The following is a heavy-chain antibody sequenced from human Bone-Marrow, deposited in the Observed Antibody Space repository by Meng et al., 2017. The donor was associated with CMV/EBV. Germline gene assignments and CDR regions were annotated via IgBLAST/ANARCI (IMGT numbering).Heavy chain of an antibody. V-gene: IGHV3-74*03. CDR1: GFTFSSYW. CDR2: INSDGSDT. Sequence: GESLKISCAASGFTFSSYWMHWVRQAPGKGLVWVSHINSDGSDTKYADSVKGRFTISRDNAKNTLYLQMNTLRAEDTAVYYCVKGGHLGDYWGQGTLVTVSS. CDR3: VKGGHLGDY. D-gene: IGHD3-10*01. J-gene: IGHJ4*02.